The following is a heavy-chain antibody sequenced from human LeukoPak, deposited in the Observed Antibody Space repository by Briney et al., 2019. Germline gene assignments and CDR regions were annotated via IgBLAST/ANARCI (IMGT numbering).Heavy chain of an antibody. D-gene: IGHD6-13*01. CDR3: ARSEQLIRTFDY. CDR1: GGPINVYY. Sequence: SETLSLTCTVSGGPINVYYWNWIRQPPGKGLEWIGYVSYDGSTNYNPSLKSRVIILLDTSKNQLSLKLSSVTAADTAVYYCARSEQLIRTFDYWGQGTLVTVSS. J-gene: IGHJ4*02. V-gene: IGHV4-59*08. CDR2: VSYDGST.